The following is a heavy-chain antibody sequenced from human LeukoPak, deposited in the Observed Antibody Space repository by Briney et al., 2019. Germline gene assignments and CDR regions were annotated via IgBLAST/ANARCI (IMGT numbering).Heavy chain of an antibody. CDR3: ATGGRTASAEPLWY. V-gene: IGHV1-24*01. J-gene: IGHJ4*02. D-gene: IGHD1-14*01. CDR1: GYTLTELS. Sequence: ASVKVSCKVSGYTLTELSMHWVRQAPGKGLEWMGGFDPEDGETIYAQKFQGRVTMTEDTSTDTAYMELSSLRSEDTAVYYCATGGRTASAEPLWYWGQGTLVTVSS. CDR2: FDPEDGET.